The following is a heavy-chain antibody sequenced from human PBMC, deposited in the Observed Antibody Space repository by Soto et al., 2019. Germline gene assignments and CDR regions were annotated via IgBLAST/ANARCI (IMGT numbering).Heavy chain of an antibody. CDR3: AKDEGHYYGSGSYYDY. CDR2: ISYDGSNK. J-gene: IGHJ4*02. V-gene: IGHV3-30*18. D-gene: IGHD3-10*01. Sequence: VQLVESGGGVVQPGRSLRLSCAASGFTFSSYGMHWVRQAPGKGLEWVAVISYDGSNKYYADSVKGRFTISRDNSKNTLYLQMNSLRAEDTAVYYCAKDEGHYYGSGSYYDYWGQGTLVTVSS. CDR1: GFTFSSYG.